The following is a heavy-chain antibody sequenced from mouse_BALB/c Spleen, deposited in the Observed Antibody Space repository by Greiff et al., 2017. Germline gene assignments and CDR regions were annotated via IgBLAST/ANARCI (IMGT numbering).Heavy chain of an antibody. CDR2: ISNGGGST. CDR3: ARLTTVVDY. CDR1: GFIFSSYT. Sequence: EVKLVESGGGLVQPGGSLKLSCAASGFIFSSYTMSWVRQTPEKGLEWVAYISNGGGSTYYPDTVKGRFTISRDNAKNTLYLQMSSLKSEDTAMYYCARLTTVVDYWGQGTSVTVSS. V-gene: IGHV5-12-2*01. D-gene: IGHD1-1*01. J-gene: IGHJ4*01.